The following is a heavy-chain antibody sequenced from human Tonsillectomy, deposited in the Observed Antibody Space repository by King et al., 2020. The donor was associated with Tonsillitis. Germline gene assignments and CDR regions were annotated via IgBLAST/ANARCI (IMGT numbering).Heavy chain of an antibody. CDR3: ARVRDGYNAPRVFDV. CDR2: LYSGSSA. D-gene: IGHD5-24*01. J-gene: IGHJ3*01. Sequence: VQLVESGGGLVQPGGSLRLSCAASGVTVSSNYMSWVRQAPGKGLEWVSILYSGSSAYHADSVKGRFIISRDNSNNTLYLRMNSLRAEDSAVYYCARVRDGYNAPRVFDVWGQGTMVTVSS. CDR1: GVTVSSNY. V-gene: IGHV3-66*01.